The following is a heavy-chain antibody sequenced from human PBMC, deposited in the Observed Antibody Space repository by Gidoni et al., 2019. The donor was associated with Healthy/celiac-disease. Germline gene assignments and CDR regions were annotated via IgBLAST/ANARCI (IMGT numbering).Heavy chain of an antibody. Sequence: QVQLVESGGGVVQPGRSLRLSLAPSGFTLSSYAMHWVRQAPGKGLEWVAVISYDGSNKYYADSVKGRFTISRDNSKNTLYLQMNSLRAEDTAVYYCARDNYGDTWYFDYWGQGTLVTVSS. J-gene: IGHJ4*02. CDR1: GFTLSSYA. V-gene: IGHV3-30-3*01. CDR3: ARDNYGDTWYFDY. D-gene: IGHD4-17*01. CDR2: ISYDGSNK.